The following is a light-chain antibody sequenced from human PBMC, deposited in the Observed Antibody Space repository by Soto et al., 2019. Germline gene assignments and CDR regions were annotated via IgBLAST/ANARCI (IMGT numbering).Light chain of an antibody. CDR3: QQSYSSPRT. V-gene: IGKV1-39*01. Sequence: DIQMTQSPSSRSASVGDRVTITCRASQSISNYLNWYQQKPGRAPKLMIYTASNLQSGDPSRFSGSGSGTDFTRTISSLQPEDFATYYCQQSYSSPRTFGQGTKVEI. CDR2: TAS. CDR1: QSISNY. J-gene: IGKJ1*01.